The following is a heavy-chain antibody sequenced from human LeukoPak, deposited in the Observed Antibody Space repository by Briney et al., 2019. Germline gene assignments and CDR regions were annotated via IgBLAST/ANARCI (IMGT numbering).Heavy chain of an antibody. V-gene: IGHV4-61*01. CDR1: GGSISSGSYY. CDR2: IYYSGST. J-gene: IGHJ6*03. Sequence: SETLSLTCTVSGGSISSGSYYWSWIRQPPGKGLEWIGYIYYSGSTKYNPSLKSRVTISIDTSKNQFSLKLSSVTAADTAMYYCAGVVGGSYSMDVWGQGTTVTVSS. D-gene: IGHD1-26*01. CDR3: AGVVGGSYSMDV.